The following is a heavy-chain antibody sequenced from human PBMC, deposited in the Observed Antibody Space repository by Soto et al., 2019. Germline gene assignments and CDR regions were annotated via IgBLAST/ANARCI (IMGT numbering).Heavy chain of an antibody. J-gene: IGHJ6*02. D-gene: IGHD2-15*01. CDR3: ARGPGYCSGGSCHYYYYYYGMDV. Sequence: QVQLVESGGGLVKPGGSLRLSCAASGFTFSDYYMSWIRQAPGKGLEWVSYISSSSSYTNYADSVKGRFTISRDNAKNSLYLQMNSLRAEDTAVYYCARGPGYCSGGSCHYYYYYYGMDVWGQGTTVTVSS. V-gene: IGHV3-11*06. CDR1: GFTFSDYY. CDR2: ISSSSSYT.